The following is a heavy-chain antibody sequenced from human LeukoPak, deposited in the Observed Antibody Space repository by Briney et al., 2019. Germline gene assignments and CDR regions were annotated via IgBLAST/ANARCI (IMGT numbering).Heavy chain of an antibody. CDR2: IFASGGTT. CDR3: AKDSVRDGYNSLDY. V-gene: IGHV3-23*01. J-gene: IGHJ4*02. D-gene: IGHD5-24*01. Sequence: GGSLRLSCAASGFTFSNAWMSWVRQAPGKGLEWVSLIFASGGTTKYADSVKGRFTISRDNSNNRVYLQMNSLRVDDTAVYYCAKDSVRDGYNSLDYWGQGSLVTVSS. CDR1: GFTFSNAW.